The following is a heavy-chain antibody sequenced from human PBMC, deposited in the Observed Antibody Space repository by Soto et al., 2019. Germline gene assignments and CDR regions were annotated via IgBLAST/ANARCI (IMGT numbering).Heavy chain of an antibody. Sequence: SVKVSCKASGGTFSSYAISRVRQATGEGLEWMGGIIPIFCTANYAQKFQGRVTITADKSTSTAYMELSSLRSEDTAVYYCARDRDSRNSGVGYYYSGLDVWGQGTTVTVSS. D-gene: IGHD2-15*01. CDR2: IIPIFCTA. CDR3: ARDRDSRNSGVGYYYSGLDV. V-gene: IGHV1-69*06. J-gene: IGHJ6*02. CDR1: GGTFSSYA.